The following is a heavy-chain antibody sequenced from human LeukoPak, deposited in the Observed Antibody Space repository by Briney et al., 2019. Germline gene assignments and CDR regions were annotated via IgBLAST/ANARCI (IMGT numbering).Heavy chain of an antibody. CDR1: NDSLSSGDYY. J-gene: IGHJ4*02. Sequence: PSETLSLTCTVSNDSLSSGDYYWNWIRQPPGKGLGWIGYIFHRGGTSYNPSLKSRILFSVDTSQNQFSLKLNSVTAADTAVYYCVREILYCSGGSCYRGPFDNWGQGTLVTVSA. CDR2: IFHRGGT. D-gene: IGHD2-15*01. V-gene: IGHV4-30-4*01. CDR3: VREILYCSGGSCYRGPFDN.